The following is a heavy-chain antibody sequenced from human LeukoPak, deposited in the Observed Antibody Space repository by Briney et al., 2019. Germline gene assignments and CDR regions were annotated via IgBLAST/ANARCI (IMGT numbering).Heavy chain of an antibody. CDR1: GGSISRYY. V-gene: IGHV4-59*01. Sequence: SETLSLTCTVSGGSISRYYWSWIRQPPGKGLEWIGYIYDSGSTNYNPSLKSRVTISVDTSKNQFSLKLSSVTAADTAVYYCARGAYCTNGVCYNDYWDQGTLVTVSS. CDR3: ARGAYCTNGVCYNDY. D-gene: IGHD2-8*01. CDR2: IYDSGST. J-gene: IGHJ4*02.